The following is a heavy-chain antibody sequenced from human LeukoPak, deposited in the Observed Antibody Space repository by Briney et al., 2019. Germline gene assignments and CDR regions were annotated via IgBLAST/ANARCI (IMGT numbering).Heavy chain of an antibody. CDR2: ISSSGGST. D-gene: IGHD3-22*01. J-gene: IGHJ4*02. CDR1: GFTFSTYA. Sequence: GGSLRLSCVASGFTFSTYAMSWVRQAPGEGLEWVSSISSSGGSTYYADSVKGRFTISRDNSKNTLYLQMNSLRAEDTAVYYCAKTVHDSRFFDYWGQGTLVTVSS. V-gene: IGHV3-23*01. CDR3: AKTVHDSRFFDY.